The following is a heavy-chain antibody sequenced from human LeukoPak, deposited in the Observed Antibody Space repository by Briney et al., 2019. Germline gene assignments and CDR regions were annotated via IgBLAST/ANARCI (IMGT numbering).Heavy chain of an antibody. V-gene: IGHV1-18*01. D-gene: IGHD6-19*01. CDR2: ISAYNGNT. Sequence: VASVKVSCKASGYTFTSYGISWVRQAPGQGLEWMGWISAYNGNTNYAQKLQGRVTMTTDTSTSTAYMELRSLRSDDTAVYYCARDPGGWSSGWIDYWGQGTLVTVST. J-gene: IGHJ4*02. CDR1: GYTFTSYG. CDR3: ARDPGGWSSGWIDY.